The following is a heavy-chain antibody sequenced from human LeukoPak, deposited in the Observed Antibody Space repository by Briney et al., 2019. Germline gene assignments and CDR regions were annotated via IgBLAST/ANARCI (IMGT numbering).Heavy chain of an antibody. V-gene: IGHV3-49*04. CDR3: ARDFIVLLPVAHWGGLDY. D-gene: IGHD2-2*01. Sequence: GGSLRLSCTGSGFSFGDYAMTWVRQAPGKGLEWVGFIRSKTYGGTTGYAASVKGRFTISRDDSKSIAYLQMNSLKTEDTAVYYCARDFIVLLPVAHWGGLDYWGQGTLVTVSS. J-gene: IGHJ4*02. CDR1: GFSFGDYA. CDR2: IRSKTYGGTT.